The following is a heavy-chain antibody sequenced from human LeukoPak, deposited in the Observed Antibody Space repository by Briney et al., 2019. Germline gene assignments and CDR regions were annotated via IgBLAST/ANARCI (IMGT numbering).Heavy chain of an antibody. CDR3: ARDQSKTLWFGEPQSY. Sequence: GGSLRLSCAASGFTFSSYSMNWVRQAPGKGLEWVSSISSSSSYIYYADSVEGRFTISRDNAKNSLYLQMNSLRAEDTAVYYCARDQSKTLWFGEPQSYLGQGTLVTVSS. J-gene: IGHJ4*02. CDR2: ISSSSSYI. CDR1: GFTFSSYS. V-gene: IGHV3-21*01. D-gene: IGHD3-10*01.